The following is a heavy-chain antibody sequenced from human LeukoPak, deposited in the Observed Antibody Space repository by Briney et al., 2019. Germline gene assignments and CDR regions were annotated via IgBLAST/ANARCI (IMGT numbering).Heavy chain of an antibody. CDR2: IYYSGST. V-gene: IGHV4-31*03. CDR1: GGSTSSGGYY. J-gene: IGHJ4*02. Sequence: TSQTLSLTCTVSGGSTSSGGYYWSWICQHPGKGLEWIGYIYYSGSTYYNPSLKSRVTISVDTSKNQFSLKLSSVTAADTAVYYCAREKSYYYGSGTMGVDYWGQGTLVTVSS. CDR3: AREKSYYYGSGTMGVDY. D-gene: IGHD3-10*01.